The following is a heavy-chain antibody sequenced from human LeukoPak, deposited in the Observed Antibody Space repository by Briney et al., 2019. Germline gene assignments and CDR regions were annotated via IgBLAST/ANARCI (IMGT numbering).Heavy chain of an antibody. Sequence: GGSLRLSCAASGFTFSSYSMNWVRQAPGKGLEWVSVIYSGGSTYYADSVKGRFTISRDNSKNTLYLQMNSLRAEDTAVYYCARDRRIAAAGISFYYYYGMDVWGQGTTVTVSS. CDR3: ARDRRIAAAGISFYYYYGMDV. CDR1: GFTFSSYS. J-gene: IGHJ6*02. D-gene: IGHD6-13*01. CDR2: IYSGGST. V-gene: IGHV3-66*01.